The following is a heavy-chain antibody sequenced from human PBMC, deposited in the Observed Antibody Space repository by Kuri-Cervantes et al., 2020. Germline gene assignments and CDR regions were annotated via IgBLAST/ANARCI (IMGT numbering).Heavy chain of an antibody. CDR2: IYPGDSDT. CDR3: ARLLSFGGAFDI. CDR1: GYSFTSYW. D-gene: IGHD2-15*01. V-gene: IGHV5-51*01. Sequence: GESLKIPCKGSGYSFTSYWIGWVRQMPGKGLEWMWIIYPGDSDTRYSPSFQGQVTISADKSISTAYLQLSSLKASDTALYYCARLLSFGGAFDIWGQGTMVTVSS. J-gene: IGHJ3*02.